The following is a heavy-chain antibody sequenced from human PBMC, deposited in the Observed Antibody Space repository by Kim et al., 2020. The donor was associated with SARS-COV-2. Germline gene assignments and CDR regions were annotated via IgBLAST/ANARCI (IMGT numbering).Heavy chain of an antibody. CDR2: ISYDGSNK. Sequence: GGSLRLSCAASGFTFSSYAMHWVRQAPGKGLEWVAVISYDGSNKYYADSVKGRFTISRDNSKNTLYLQMNSLRAEDTAVYYCARDPAAAGPGRYFQHWG. D-gene: IGHD6-13*01. J-gene: IGHJ1*01. CDR3: ARDPAAAGPGRYFQH. V-gene: IGHV3-30*04. CDR1: GFTFSSYA.